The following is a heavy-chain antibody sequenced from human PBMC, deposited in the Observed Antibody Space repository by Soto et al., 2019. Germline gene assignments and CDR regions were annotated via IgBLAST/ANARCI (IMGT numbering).Heavy chain of an antibody. V-gene: IGHV3-30*03. Sequence: QVQLVESGGGVVQPGRSLRLSCAASGFTFSTYTMHWVRQAPGKGLEWVAIISYDGSTKYYADSVNGRFTISRDDSKNTLYLQMNSLRAEDTAVYYCARDLGMDVWGQGTTGTVSS. CDR1: GFTFSTYT. J-gene: IGHJ6*02. CDR3: ARDLGMDV. D-gene: IGHD3-16*01. CDR2: ISYDGSTK.